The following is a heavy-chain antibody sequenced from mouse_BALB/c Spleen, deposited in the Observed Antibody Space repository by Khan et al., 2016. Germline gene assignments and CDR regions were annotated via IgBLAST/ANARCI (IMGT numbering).Heavy chain of an antibody. Sequence: EVELVESGGGLVQPGGSRKLSCAASGFTFLSFGMHWVRQAPEKGLEWVAYISSGSSTIYYADTVKGRFTISRENPKNNLILQMTSLRSEDTAMYYCARYGNYAYWGQGTLVTVSA. V-gene: IGHV5-17*02. CDR2: ISSGSSTI. CDR1: GFTFLSFG. D-gene: IGHD2-1*01. CDR3: ARYGNYAY. J-gene: IGHJ3*01.